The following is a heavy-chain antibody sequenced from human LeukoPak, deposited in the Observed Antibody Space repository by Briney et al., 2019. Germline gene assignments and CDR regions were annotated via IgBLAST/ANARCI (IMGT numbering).Heavy chain of an antibody. J-gene: IGHJ4*02. CDR2: FDPEDGET. CDR3: ATGTYGYDFWSGYSSAHFDY. V-gene: IGHV1-24*01. CDR1: GYTLTELS. Sequence: ASVNVSCKVSGYTLTELSMHWVRQAPGKGLEWMGGFDPEDGETIYAQKFQGRVTMTEDTSTDTAYMELSSLRSEDTAVYYCATGTYGYDFWSGYSSAHFDYWGQGTLVTVSS. D-gene: IGHD3-3*01.